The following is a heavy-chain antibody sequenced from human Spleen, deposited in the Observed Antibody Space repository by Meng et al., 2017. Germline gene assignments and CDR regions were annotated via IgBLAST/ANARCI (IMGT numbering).Heavy chain of an antibody. Sequence: VLLVQSGAEVKKPGSSVKASCKASGATSSSYTISWVRQAPGQGLEWMGRIIPILGIANYAQKFQGRVTITADKSTSTAYMELSSLRSEDTAVYFCARGPRGGWLDHWGQGTLVTVSS. V-gene: IGHV1-69*02. CDR1: GATSSSYT. CDR2: IIPILGIA. D-gene: IGHD2-15*01. CDR3: ARGPRGGWLDH. J-gene: IGHJ5*02.